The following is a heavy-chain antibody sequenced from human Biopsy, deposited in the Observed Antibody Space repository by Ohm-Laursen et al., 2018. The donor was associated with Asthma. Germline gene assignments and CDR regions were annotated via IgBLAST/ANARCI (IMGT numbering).Heavy chain of an antibody. Sequence: ASVKVSCKTSGDTFRTSAFSWVRQAPGQGLERMGGVIPLLDTGDYAQKSQGRVTITADKSTSTTYMELSRLRSEDTAVYYCARSYDTDSYPVLVLDYWGQGTLVTVSS. V-gene: IGHV1-69*06. J-gene: IGHJ4*02. CDR1: GDTFRTSA. CDR2: VIPLLDTG. D-gene: IGHD3-22*01. CDR3: ARSYDTDSYPVLVLDY.